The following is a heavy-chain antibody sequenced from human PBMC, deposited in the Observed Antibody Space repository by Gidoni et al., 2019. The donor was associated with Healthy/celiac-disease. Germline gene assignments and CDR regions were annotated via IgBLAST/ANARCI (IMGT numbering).Heavy chain of an antibody. J-gene: IGHJ4*02. CDR3: ARLYSSSSPIDY. Sequence: QVQLQESGPGLVKPSETLSLTCPVSGGSIRSYYWSWSRQPPGKGLEGIGDIDYRGSTNYNPPLKSRVTRSVDTSKNQCSRKLSSVTAADTAVYYCARLYSSSSPIDYWGQGTLVTVSS. D-gene: IGHD6-6*01. V-gene: IGHV4-59*01. CDR2: IDYRGST. CDR1: GGSIRSYY.